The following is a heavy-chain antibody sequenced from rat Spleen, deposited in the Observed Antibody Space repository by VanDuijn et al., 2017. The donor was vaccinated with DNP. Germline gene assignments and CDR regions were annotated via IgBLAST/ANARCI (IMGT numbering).Heavy chain of an antibody. CDR1: GFTFSDYD. D-gene: IGHD1-11*01. V-gene: IGHV5-22*01. CDR3: ARHGRRVFDY. CDR2: ISHDGNFT. J-gene: IGHJ2*01. Sequence: EVQLVEYGGGLVQPGRSLKLSCAASGFTFSDYDIAWVRQAPTKGLEWVAYISHDGNFTYYGDSVMGRFTISRDNAESILYQQMKSLRSEDMATYFCARHGRRVFDYWGQGVIVTVSS.